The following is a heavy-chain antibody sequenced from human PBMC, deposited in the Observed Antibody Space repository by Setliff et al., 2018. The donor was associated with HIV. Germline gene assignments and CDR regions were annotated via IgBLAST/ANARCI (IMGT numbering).Heavy chain of an antibody. CDR2: IKQDGSEK. V-gene: IGHV3-7*03. Sequence: PGGSLRLSCAASGFTLSNFWMTWVRQAPGKGLEWVASIKQDGSEKNYVDSVKGRFTLSRDNAKNSLYLQMSSLRADDTAVYYCARDFCGSSCSSGYGYFDHWGQGTLVTVSS. D-gene: IGHD2-15*01. CDR3: ARDFCGSSCSSGYGYFDH. CDR1: GFTLSNFW. J-gene: IGHJ4*02.